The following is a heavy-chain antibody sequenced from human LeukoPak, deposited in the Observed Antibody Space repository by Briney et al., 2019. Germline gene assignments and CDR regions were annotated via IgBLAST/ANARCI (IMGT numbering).Heavy chain of an antibody. D-gene: IGHD2-2*01. Sequence: SETLSLTCTVSGGSISSSSYYWGWIRQPPGKGLEWIGSIYYSGSTYYNPSLKSRVTISVDTSKNQFSLKLSSVTAADTAVYYCAREGRPGAGSDCSSTSCPPYYYYYMDVWGKGTTVTVSS. CDR1: GGSISSSSYY. V-gene: IGHV4-39*07. CDR3: AREGRPGAGSDCSSTSCPPYYYYYMDV. CDR2: IYYSGST. J-gene: IGHJ6*03.